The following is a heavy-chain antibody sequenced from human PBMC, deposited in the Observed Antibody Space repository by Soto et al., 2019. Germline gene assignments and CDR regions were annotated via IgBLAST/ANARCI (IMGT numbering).Heavy chain of an antibody. V-gene: IGHV4-34*01. Sequence: SETLSLTCAVYGGSFSGYYWSWIRQPPGKGLEWIGEINHSGVTNYKPSLKRRVTITVDTSKNQFSLQLKSVTAADTALYYCARFSGSYYYAMDVWGQGSTVTVSS. CDR3: ARFSGSYYYAMDV. D-gene: IGHD6-19*01. J-gene: IGHJ6*02. CDR2: INHSGVT. CDR1: GGSFSGYY.